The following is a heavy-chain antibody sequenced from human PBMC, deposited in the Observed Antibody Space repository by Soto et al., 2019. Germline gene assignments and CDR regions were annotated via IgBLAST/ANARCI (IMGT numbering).Heavy chain of an antibody. CDR3: ARDNNYYYGMDV. V-gene: IGHV3-21*01. CDR2: NSSSSSYI. J-gene: IGHJ6*02. Sequence: GGSLRLSWAASGFTFSSYSMNWVRQAPGKGLEWVSSNSSSSSYIYYADSVKGRFTISRDNAKNSLYLQMNSLRAEDTAVYYCARDNNYYYGMDVWGQGTTVTVSS. CDR1: GFTFSSYS.